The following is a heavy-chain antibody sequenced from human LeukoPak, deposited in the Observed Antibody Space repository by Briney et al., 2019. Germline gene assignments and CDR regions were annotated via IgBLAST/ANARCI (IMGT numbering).Heavy chain of an antibody. CDR2: ISPTSAYI. Sequence: GGSLRLSCAATGFTLSGHSMNWVRQAPGKGLDWVSSISPTSAYIYYADSLKGRFTISRDNAKNSLYLQMNSLRAEDTAVYYCARDFYGGNSPLGYWGQGTLVTVSS. CDR1: GFTLSGHS. CDR3: ARDFYGGNSPLGY. J-gene: IGHJ4*02. V-gene: IGHV3-21*01. D-gene: IGHD4-23*01.